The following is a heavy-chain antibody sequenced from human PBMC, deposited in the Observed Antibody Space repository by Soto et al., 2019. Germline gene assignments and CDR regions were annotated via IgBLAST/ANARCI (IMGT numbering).Heavy chain of an antibody. V-gene: IGHV3-9*01. D-gene: IGHD3-10*01. J-gene: IGHJ4*02. CDR3: AKGHGSGSYYLNYFDY. Sequence: GGSLSLSCAASGFTFDDYAMHWVRQDPGKGLEWVSGIGWNGGSIAYADSVKGRFTISRDNAKNSLYLQMNSLRAEDTALYYCAKGHGSGSYYLNYFDYWGQGTLVTVSS. CDR1: GFTFDDYA. CDR2: IGWNGGSI.